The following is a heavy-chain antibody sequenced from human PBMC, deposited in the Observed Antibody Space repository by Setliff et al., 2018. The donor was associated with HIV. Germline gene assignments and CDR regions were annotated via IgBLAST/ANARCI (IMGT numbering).Heavy chain of an antibody. CDR1: GYTLAELS. Sequence: ASVKVSCKVSGYTLAELSINWVRQAPGKGLEWMGGFDPEDVETVYAQKCQGRVTMTEDTSTDTAYMELSSLRSEDTAVYYCATVRRYYYDSSGQEYFQHWGQGTLVTVSS. CDR2: FDPEDVET. CDR3: ATVRRYYYDSSGQEYFQH. V-gene: IGHV1-24*01. D-gene: IGHD3-22*01. J-gene: IGHJ1*01.